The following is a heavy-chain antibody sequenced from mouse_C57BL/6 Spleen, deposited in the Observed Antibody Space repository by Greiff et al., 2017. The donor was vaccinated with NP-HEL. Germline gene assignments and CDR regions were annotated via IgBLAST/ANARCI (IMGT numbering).Heavy chain of an antibody. Sequence: VQLQQPGAELVMPGASVKLSCKASGYTFTSYWMHWVKQRPGQGLEWIGEIDPSDSYTNYNQKFKGKSTLTVDKSSSTAYMQLSSLTSEDSAVYYCARSGDYYGSSLFDYWGQGTTLTVSS. CDR3: ARSGDYYGSSLFDY. CDR2: IDPSDSYT. J-gene: IGHJ2*01. V-gene: IGHV1-69*01. CDR1: GYTFTSYW. D-gene: IGHD1-1*01.